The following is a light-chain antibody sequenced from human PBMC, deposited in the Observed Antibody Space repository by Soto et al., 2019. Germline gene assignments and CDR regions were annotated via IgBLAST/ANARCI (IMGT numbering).Light chain of an antibody. Sequence: QPVLTQPPSASGSPGQSVTISCTGTSSDVGGYNYVSWYQQHPGKAPKLMIYAVSKRPSGVPDRFSGSKSGNTASLTVSGLQAEDEADYYCSSYAGSNNLVFGGGTQLTVL. V-gene: IGLV2-8*01. CDR2: AVS. CDR1: SSDVGGYNY. CDR3: SSYAGSNNLV. J-gene: IGLJ7*01.